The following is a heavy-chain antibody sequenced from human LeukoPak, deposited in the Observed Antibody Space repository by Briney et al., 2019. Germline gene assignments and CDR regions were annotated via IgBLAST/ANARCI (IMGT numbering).Heavy chain of an antibody. D-gene: IGHD3-16*01. V-gene: IGHV4-59*01. CDR1: GGSISSYY. CDR2: FYHSGST. J-gene: IGHJ4*02. Sequence: SETLSLTCTVSGGSISSYYWNWIRQPPGKGLEWIGYFYHSGSTNSNPSLKSRLTISVDTSKNHFSLSLSSVTAADTGVYYCARKENAYYYFDYWGQGTLVTVSS. CDR3: ARKENAYYYFDY.